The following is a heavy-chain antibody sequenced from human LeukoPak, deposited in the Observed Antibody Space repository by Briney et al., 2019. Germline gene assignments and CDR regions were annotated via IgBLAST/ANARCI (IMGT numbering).Heavy chain of an antibody. J-gene: IGHJ3*02. CDR1: GYTFTSYD. CDR2: MNPNSGNT. V-gene: IGHV1-8*01. D-gene: IGHD1-26*01. CDR3: AGRGSPSHVFNI. Sequence: GASVKVSCEASGYTFTSYDINWVRQATGQGLEWMGWMNPNSGNTGYAQKFQGRVTITRNTSISTAYMELSSLRSEDTAVYYCAGRGSPSHVFNIWGQGTMVTVSS.